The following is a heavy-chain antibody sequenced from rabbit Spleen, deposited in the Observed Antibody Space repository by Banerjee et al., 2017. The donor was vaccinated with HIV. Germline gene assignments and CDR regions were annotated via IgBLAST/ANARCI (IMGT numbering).Heavy chain of an antibody. V-gene: IGHV1S45*01. D-gene: IGHD1-1*01. CDR1: GFSFSNKAV. CDR2: INIVTGKA. Sequence: QQQLEESGGGLVKPGASLTLTCKASGFSFSNKAVMCWVRQAPGKGLEWIACINIVTGKAVYATWAKGRFTISKTSSTTVTLQMTSLTAADTATYFCARNYVNAFDPWGQGTLVTVS. CDR3: ARNYVNAFDP. J-gene: IGHJ2*01.